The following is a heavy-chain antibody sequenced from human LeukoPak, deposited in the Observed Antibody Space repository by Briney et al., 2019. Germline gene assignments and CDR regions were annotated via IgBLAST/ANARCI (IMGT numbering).Heavy chain of an antibody. CDR1: GDSVSSTSAA. CDR2: TFYRSKWYN. V-gene: IGHV6-1*01. Sequence: SQTLSLTCGISGDSVSSTSAAWSWIRQSPSRGLEWLGRTFYRSKWYNDYAVSVKSRITINPDTSKNQFSLQLNSVTPEDTAVYYCARALVTMVRGVRGSYYMDVWGKGTTVTVSS. J-gene: IGHJ6*03. CDR3: ARALVTMVRGVRGSYYMDV. D-gene: IGHD3-10*01.